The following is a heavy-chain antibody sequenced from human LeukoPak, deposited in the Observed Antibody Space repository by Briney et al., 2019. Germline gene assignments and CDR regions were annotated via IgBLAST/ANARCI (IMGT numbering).Heavy chain of an antibody. CDR2: ISQNGDS. J-gene: IGHJ3*02. CDR3: ARALGAFDI. CDR1: GGSFSGYY. Sequence: PSETLSFTCAVYGGSFSGYYWSWIRQPPGKGLEWIAEISQNGDSNYNMSLKSRVTISLDKSKNQVSLKLNSVTAADTAVYYCARALGAFDIWGQGTMVTVSS. V-gene: IGHV4-34*01.